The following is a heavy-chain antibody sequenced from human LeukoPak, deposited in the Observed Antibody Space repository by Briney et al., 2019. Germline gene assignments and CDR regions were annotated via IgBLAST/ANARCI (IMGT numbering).Heavy chain of an antibody. CDR2: ISPFFDVA. CDR1: GGNSGNYV. Sequence: GASVKVSCKASGGNSGNYVIHWVRQAPGQGLEWMGRISPFFDVANYAQRFQDRVTFTADKITNTAYMQISSLKSEDTAMYFCARDTNEEYSSSSDGLAVWGQGTTVTVSS. V-gene: IGHV1-69*04. D-gene: IGHD6-6*01. J-gene: IGHJ6*02. CDR3: ARDTNEEYSSSSDGLAV.